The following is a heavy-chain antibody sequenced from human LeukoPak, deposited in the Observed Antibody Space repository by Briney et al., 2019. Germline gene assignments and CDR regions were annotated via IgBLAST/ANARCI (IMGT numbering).Heavy chain of an antibody. CDR3: ARDRGWELLLYYFDY. J-gene: IGHJ4*02. V-gene: IGHV4-38-2*02. CDR2: IYHSGST. Sequence: SETLSLTCTVSGYSISSSYYWGWIRQPPGKGLEWIGSIYHSGSTYYSPSLKSRVTISVDTSKNQFSLKLSSVTAADTAVYYCARDRGWELLLYYFDYWGQGTLVTVSS. D-gene: IGHD1-26*01. CDR1: GYSISSSYY.